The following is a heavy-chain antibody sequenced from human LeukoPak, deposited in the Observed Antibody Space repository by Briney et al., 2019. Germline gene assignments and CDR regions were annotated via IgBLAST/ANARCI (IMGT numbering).Heavy chain of an antibody. Sequence: SETLSLTCAVYGGSFSGYYWSWIRQPSGKGLEWIGEINHSGSTNYNPSLKSRVTISVDTSKNQFSLKLSSVTAADTAVYYCARYSSSSGGMDVWGQGTTVTVSS. D-gene: IGHD6-6*01. J-gene: IGHJ6*02. CDR1: GGSFSGYY. CDR3: ARYSSSSGGMDV. V-gene: IGHV4-34*01. CDR2: INHSGST.